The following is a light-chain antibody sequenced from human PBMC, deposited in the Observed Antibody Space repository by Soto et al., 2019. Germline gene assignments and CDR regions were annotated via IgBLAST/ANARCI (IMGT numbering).Light chain of an antibody. CDR1: SSDVGGYDF. CDR2: EVR. V-gene: IGLV2-14*01. CDR3: SSYTSDWGV. Sequence: QSALTQPASASGSVGQSITISCTGTSSDVGGYDFVSWYQHHPGKAPKLIIYEVRTRPSGVSDRFSGSKSGNTASLTITGLQAEDEADYYCSSYTSDWGVFGTGTKLTVL. J-gene: IGLJ1*01.